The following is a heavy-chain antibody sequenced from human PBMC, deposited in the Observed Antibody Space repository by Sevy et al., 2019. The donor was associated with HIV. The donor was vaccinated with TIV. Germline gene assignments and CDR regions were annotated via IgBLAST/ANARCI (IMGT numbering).Heavy chain of an antibody. Sequence: GGSLRLSCAASGLTFRNYAMSWVRLAPAKGLEWVSDLKASGRRTHYADSVKGRFTISRDNSKNTLYLQMNSLRSEDTAVYYCAKDVRGAPLRISTSVADVDYWGQGTLVTVSS. J-gene: IGHJ4*02. D-gene: IGHD3-10*02. V-gene: IGHV3-23*01. CDR1: GLTFRNYA. CDR3: AKDVRGAPLRISTSVADVDY. CDR2: LKASGRRT.